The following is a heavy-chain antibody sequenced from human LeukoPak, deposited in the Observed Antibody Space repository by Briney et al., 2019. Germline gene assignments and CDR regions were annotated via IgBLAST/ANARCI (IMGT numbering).Heavy chain of an antibody. CDR1: GFTFSSYA. CDR3: ARRYCSSTSCSPFDY. CDR2: ISGSGGST. V-gene: IGHV3-23*01. D-gene: IGHD2-2*01. Sequence: SGGSLRLSCAASGFTFSSYAMSWVRQAPGKGLEWVSAISGSGGSTYYADSVKGRFTISRDNSKNTLYLQMNSLRVEDMAVYYCARRYCSSTSCSPFDYWGQGTLVTVSS. J-gene: IGHJ4*02.